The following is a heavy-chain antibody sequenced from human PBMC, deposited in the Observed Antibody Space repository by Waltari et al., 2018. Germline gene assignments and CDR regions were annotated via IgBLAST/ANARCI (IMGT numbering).Heavy chain of an antibody. J-gene: IGHJ3*01. D-gene: IGHD5-12*01. V-gene: IGHV4-39*01. CDR2: VSYRWTT. Sequence: QLQLQESGPRLVRPSETLSLICRVSGVSITSNRHYWAWIRQSPGQGLEWIGSVSYRWTTYIIPSLKSRVSVSRDTAKNQVSRMLGSVTAADVAVYYCATYIGASVGTAAFDVWGQGTMVTVSS. CDR3: ATYIGASVGTAAFDV. CDR1: GVSITSNRHY.